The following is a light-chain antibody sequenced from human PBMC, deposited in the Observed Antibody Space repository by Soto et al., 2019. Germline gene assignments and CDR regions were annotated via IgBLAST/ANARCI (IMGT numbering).Light chain of an antibody. CDR3: QQSYSTSPT. CDR1: QSISSY. CDR2: AAS. J-gene: IGKJ1*01. V-gene: IGKV1-39*01. Sequence: DIQMTQSPSSLSASVGDRVTITCRASQSISSYLNWYQQKPGKAPKLLIYAASSLQSGVPSRFSGSGSGTDFTLTISSLQPEDFATYYCQQSYSTSPTFGQGPKVEIK.